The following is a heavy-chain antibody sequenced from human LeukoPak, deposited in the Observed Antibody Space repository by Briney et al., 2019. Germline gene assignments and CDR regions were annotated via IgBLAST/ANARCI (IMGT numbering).Heavy chain of an antibody. CDR1: GFTFSSYW. D-gene: IGHD3-9*01. CDR2: IKEDGSEK. Sequence: GGSLRLSCAASGFTFSSYWMNWVRQAPGKGLEWVANIKEDGSEKYYVDSVKGRFTISRDNAKNSLYLQMNSLRAEDTAVYYCAXXXXXXXXLFPXXXXGXDVWGQGTTVTVSS. J-gene: IGHJ6*02. V-gene: IGHV3-7*01. CDR3: AXXXXXXXXLFPXXXXGXDV.